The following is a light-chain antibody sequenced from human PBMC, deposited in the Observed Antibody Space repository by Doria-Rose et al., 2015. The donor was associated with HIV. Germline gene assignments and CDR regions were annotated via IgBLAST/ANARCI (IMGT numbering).Light chain of an antibody. J-gene: IGKJ1*01. CDR3: HQYGTSWT. CDR2: DGS. CDR1: QSFSSAY. V-gene: IGKV3-20*01. Sequence: TQSPGTLSLSPGERATLSCRASQSFSSAYLAWYQQKPGQAPSLLIYDGSTRTTGIPDRFSASGSGTDFTLTINRLEPEDFALYYCHQYGTSWTFGQGTKVEI.